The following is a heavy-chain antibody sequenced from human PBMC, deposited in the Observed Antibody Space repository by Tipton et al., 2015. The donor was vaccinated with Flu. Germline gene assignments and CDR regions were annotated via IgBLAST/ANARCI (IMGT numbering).Heavy chain of an antibody. CDR1: GGSISSGSYY. CDR2: IYYSGST. Sequence: TLSLTCTVSGGSISSGSYYWGWIRQPPGKGLEWIGSIYYSGSTYYNPSLKSRVTISVDTSKNQFSLKLSSVTAADTAVYYCARVGGNGYDYWGQGTLVTVSS. D-gene: IGHD3-16*01. J-gene: IGHJ4*02. V-gene: IGHV4-39*07. CDR3: ARVGGNGYDY.